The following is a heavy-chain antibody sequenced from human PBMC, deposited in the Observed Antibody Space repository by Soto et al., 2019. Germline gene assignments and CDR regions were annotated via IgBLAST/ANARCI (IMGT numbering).Heavy chain of an antibody. CDR1: GASISHVGHF. Sequence: QVQLQESGPGLLRPSQTLSLTCTVSGASISHVGHFWSWIRQHPGKGLEWIGYIYYSGITHYNPSLKSRAIISVDTSLSQISLNLSSVAAADTAVYFCARSAWAGEFDYWGQGTVVTGSS. J-gene: IGHJ4*02. CDR2: IYYSGIT. CDR3: ARSAWAGEFDY. V-gene: IGHV4-31*03. D-gene: IGHD6-19*01.